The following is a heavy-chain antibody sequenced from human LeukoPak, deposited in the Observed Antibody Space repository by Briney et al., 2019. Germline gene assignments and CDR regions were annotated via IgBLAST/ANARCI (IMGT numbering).Heavy chain of an antibody. CDR3: ARVRTRGYKVVHWDFDV. J-gene: IGHJ2*01. CDR2: IYTNGGT. Sequence: SETLSLTCSVSGGSISSYYWSWIREPAGTGLEWIGRIYTNGGTNYNPSLKSRVTMSVDTSKNQISLKVRSVSAADTAVYYCARVRTRGYKVVHWDFDVWGRGTLVTVS. CDR1: GGSISSYY. V-gene: IGHV4-4*07. D-gene: IGHD5-18*01.